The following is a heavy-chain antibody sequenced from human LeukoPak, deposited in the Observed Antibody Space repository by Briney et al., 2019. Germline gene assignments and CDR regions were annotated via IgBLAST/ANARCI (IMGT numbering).Heavy chain of an antibody. CDR3: ATWRTAKTGFDY. J-gene: IGHJ4*02. V-gene: IGHV4-39*01. Sequence: SETLSLTCTVSGGXISSNNYYWGWIRQPPGKGLEWIGSIYYSGSPYYNPSLKSRVTISVDTSKNQFSLRLRSVTAADTAVYYCATWRTAKTGFDYWGQGTLVTVSS. CDR1: GGXISSNNYY. D-gene: IGHD1-1*01. CDR2: IYYSGSP.